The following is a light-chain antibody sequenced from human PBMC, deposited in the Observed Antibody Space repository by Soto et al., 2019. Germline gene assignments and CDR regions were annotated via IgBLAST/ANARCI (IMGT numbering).Light chain of an antibody. CDR3: QPYNNWPPWT. V-gene: IGKV3-15*01. J-gene: IGKJ1*01. CDR2: GAS. CDR1: QSVSSN. Sequence: EIVMTQSPATLSVSPGERATLSCRASQSVSSNLAWYQQKPGQAPRLLIYGASTRATAIPARFSGSESGTEFTLTISSLQSEDFAVYYGQPYNNWPPWTFGQGTKVEIK.